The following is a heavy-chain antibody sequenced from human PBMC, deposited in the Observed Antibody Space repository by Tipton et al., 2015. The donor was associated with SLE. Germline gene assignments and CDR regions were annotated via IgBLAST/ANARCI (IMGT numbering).Heavy chain of an antibody. CDR3: ARSGPSWRYYYYMDV. V-gene: IGHV4-34*01. CDR1: GGSFSGYY. J-gene: IGHJ6*03. D-gene: IGHD1-26*01. Sequence: TLSLTCAVYGGSFSGYYWSWIRQPPGKGLEWIGEINHSGSTNYNPSLKSRVTISVDTSKNQFSLKLGSVTAADTAVYYCARSGPSWRYYYYMDVWGKGTTVTVSS. CDR2: INHSGST.